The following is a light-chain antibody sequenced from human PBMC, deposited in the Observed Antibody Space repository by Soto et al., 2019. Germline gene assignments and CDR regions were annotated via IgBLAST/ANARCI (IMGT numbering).Light chain of an antibody. V-gene: IGLV2-14*03. Sequence: QSALTQPASVSGSLGQTITISCTKTDSDIREYDSVSWYQHRPGEAPELKIFDVTYRPSDVSDRFSGSLSGNTASLTISGXXAEDEADYYCVAYRPPXSYVFGPGTKX. CDR1: DSDIREYDS. CDR3: VAYRPPXSYV. CDR2: DVT. J-gene: IGLJ1*01.